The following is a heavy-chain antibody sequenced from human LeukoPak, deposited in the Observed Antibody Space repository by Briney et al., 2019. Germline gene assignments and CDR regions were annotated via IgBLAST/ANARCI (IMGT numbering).Heavy chain of an antibody. Sequence: GGSLRLACAASGFTFSDYYMSWIRQAPGKGLEWVSYISSSGSTIYYADSVKGRFTISRDNAKNSLYLQMNSLRVEDTAVYYCARDVRKWLISEYYLDYWGQGTLVTVSS. D-gene: IGHD6-19*01. J-gene: IGHJ4*02. CDR1: GFTFSDYY. CDR2: ISSSGSTI. CDR3: ARDVRKWLISEYYLDY. V-gene: IGHV3-11*01.